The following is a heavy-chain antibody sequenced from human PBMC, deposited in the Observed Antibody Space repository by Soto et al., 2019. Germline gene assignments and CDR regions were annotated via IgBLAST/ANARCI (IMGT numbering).Heavy chain of an antibody. CDR2: IYTSGST. CDR3: ARDPRTYYDFWSGPGYFDY. D-gene: IGHD3-3*01. Sequence: PSETLSLTCTVSGGSISSYYWSWIRQPAGKGLEWIGRIYTSGSTNYNPSLKSRVTMSVDTSKNQFSLKLSSVTAADTAVYYCARDPRTYYDFWSGPGYFDYWGQGTLVTVS. V-gene: IGHV4-4*07. J-gene: IGHJ4*02. CDR1: GGSISSYY.